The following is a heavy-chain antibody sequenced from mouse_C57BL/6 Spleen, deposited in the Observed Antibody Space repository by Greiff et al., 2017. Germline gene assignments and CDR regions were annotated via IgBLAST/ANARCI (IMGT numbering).Heavy chain of an antibody. J-gene: IGHJ4*01. D-gene: IGHD2-3*01. V-gene: IGHV1-69*01. Sequence: QVQLQQPGAELVMPGASVKLSCKASGYTFTSYWMHWVKQRPGQGLEWIGEIDPSDSYTNYNQKFKGKSTLTVDKSSSTAYMQLSSLTSEDSAVYYCASTGYYVAMDYWGQGTSVTVSS. CDR1: GYTFTSYW. CDR3: ASTGYYVAMDY. CDR2: IDPSDSYT.